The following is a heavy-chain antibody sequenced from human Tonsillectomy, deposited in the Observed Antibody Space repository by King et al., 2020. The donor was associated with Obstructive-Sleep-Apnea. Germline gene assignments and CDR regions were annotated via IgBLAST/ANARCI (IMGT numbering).Heavy chain of an antibody. CDR1: GFSVSSNY. D-gene: IGHD2-21*01. CDR3: AREPAYLFKGNGYFDY. V-gene: IGHV3-66*01. J-gene: IGHJ4*02. CDR2: IYSGGSA. Sequence: VQLVESGGGLVQPGGSLRLSCTVSGFSVSSNYMSWVRQAPGKGLERVSVIYSGGSAYYADSVKGRFSISRDSSKTTLYLQMNGLRAEDTAVYYCAREPAYLFKGNGYFDYWGQGTLVTVSS.